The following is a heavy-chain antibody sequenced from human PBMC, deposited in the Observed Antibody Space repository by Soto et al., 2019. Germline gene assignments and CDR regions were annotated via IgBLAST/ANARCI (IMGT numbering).Heavy chain of an antibody. CDR3: ARHLRYCSGGSCYPLYMDV. D-gene: IGHD2-15*01. CDR2: IYYSGST. Sequence: QLQLQESGPGLVKPSETLSLTCTVSGGSISSSSYYWGWIRQPPGKGLEWIGSIYYSGSTYYNPSLKSRVTISVDTSKNQFSLKLSSVTAADPAVYYCARHLRYCSGGSCYPLYMDVWGKGTTVTVSS. CDR1: GGSISSSSYY. J-gene: IGHJ6*03. V-gene: IGHV4-39*01.